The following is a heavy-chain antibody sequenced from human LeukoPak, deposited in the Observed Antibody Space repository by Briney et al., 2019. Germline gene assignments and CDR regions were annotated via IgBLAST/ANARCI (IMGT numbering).Heavy chain of an antibody. Sequence: VASVKVSCKASGHTFTSYDINWVRQASGQGLEWMGWMNPNTGNTGYAQKFQGRVTITRNTSISTVYMELSSLRSEDTAVYYCARGVGATISYYHYYIDVWGKGTTVTVSS. J-gene: IGHJ6*03. V-gene: IGHV1-8*03. CDR1: GHTFTSYD. CDR2: MNPNTGNT. CDR3: ARGVGATISYYHYYIDV. D-gene: IGHD1-26*01.